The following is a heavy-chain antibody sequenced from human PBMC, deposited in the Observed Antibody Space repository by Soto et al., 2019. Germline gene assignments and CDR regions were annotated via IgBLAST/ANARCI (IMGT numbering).Heavy chain of an antibody. CDR3: ARSSGGNFGIIIEGTNWFAP. CDR2: INPHGGST. V-gene: IGHV1-46*01. J-gene: IGHJ5*02. D-gene: IGHD1-26*01. CDR1: RDTFTSYY. Sequence: ASVKFTCKAPRDTFTSYYINWVRQAPGQWLEWMGVINPHGGSTAYAQKFKGRVTLTRDTSASTVYMEVSSLTSEDTAMYYCARSSGGNFGIIIEGTNWFAPWGQGTLVTVSS.